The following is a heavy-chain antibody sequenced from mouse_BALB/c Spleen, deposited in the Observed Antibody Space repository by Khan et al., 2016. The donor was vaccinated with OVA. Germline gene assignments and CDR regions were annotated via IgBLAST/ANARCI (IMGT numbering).Heavy chain of an antibody. J-gene: IGHJ3*01. Sequence: EVQLQESGPELVKPGASVKMSCKASGYTFNDYNMDWVKQSHGKSLEWIGYIYPDSGGTGYNQKFQTKATLTVDISSSTAYMELRSLTSVDSAVYDCARSGYGSFAFWGQGTLVTVS. D-gene: IGHD1-2*01. V-gene: IGHV1S29*02. CDR1: GYTFNDYN. CDR3: ARSGYGSFAF. CDR2: IYPDSGGT.